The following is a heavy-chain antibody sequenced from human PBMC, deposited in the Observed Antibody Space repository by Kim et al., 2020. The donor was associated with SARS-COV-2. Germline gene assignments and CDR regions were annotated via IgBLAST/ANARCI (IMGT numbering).Heavy chain of an antibody. CDR2: INTNTGNP. D-gene: IGHD3-10*01. CDR1: GYTFTSYA. Sequence: ASVKVSCKASGYTFTSYAMNWVRQAPGQGLEWMGWINTNTGNPTYAQGFTGRFVFSLDTSVSTAYLQISSLKAEDTAVYYCARDGNSRWFGELLSWGQGTLVTVSS. CDR3: ARDGNSRWFGELLS. V-gene: IGHV7-4-1*02. J-gene: IGHJ4*02.